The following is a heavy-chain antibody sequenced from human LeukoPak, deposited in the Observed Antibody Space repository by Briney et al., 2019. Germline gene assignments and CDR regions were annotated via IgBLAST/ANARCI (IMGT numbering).Heavy chain of an antibody. D-gene: IGHD5-12*01. CDR1: GFTFSSYG. CDR2: IWNDGSNK. V-gene: IGHV3-30*02. CDR3: ANPQSRGYDYLDY. Sequence: GGSLRLSCAASGFTFSSYGMHWVRQAPGKGLEWVAVIWNDGSNKYYADSVKGRFTISRDNSKNTLYLQMNSLRGDDTAVYYCANPQSRGYDYLDYWGQGTLVTVPS. J-gene: IGHJ4*02.